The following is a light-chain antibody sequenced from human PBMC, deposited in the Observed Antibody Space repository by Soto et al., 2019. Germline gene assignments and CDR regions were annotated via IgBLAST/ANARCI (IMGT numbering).Light chain of an antibody. CDR2: GAS. J-gene: IGKJ2*01. Sequence: EVVMTQSPATLSVSPGDGATLSCRASQSVDTNVAWYQQKPGQAPRLLVHGASTRATGVPARFTGIGSGTDFTLTISGLQSDDFAVYYCQQYYNWPPYTFGQGTKLQIK. V-gene: IGKV3-15*01. CDR3: QQYYNWPPYT. CDR1: QSVDTN.